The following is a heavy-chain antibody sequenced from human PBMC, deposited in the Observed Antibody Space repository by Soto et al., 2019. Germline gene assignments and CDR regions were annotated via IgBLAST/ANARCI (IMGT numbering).Heavy chain of an antibody. D-gene: IGHD1-26*01. CDR2: IYYSGST. Sequence: QLQLQESGPGLVKPSETLSLTCTVSGGSISSSSYYWGWIRQPPGKGLEWIGSIYYSGSTYYNPSLKSRVTISVHTSKNQFSLKLSSVTAAGTAVYYCARLVVGATQPIDYWGQGTLVTVSS. V-gene: IGHV4-39*01. J-gene: IGHJ4*02. CDR1: GGSISSSSYY. CDR3: ARLVVGATQPIDY.